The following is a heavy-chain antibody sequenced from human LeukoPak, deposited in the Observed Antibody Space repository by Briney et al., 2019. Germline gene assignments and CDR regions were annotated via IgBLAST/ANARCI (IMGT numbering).Heavy chain of an antibody. CDR1: GGSISSSSYY. D-gene: IGHD2-15*01. CDR2: IYYSGST. J-gene: IGHJ4*02. CDR3: ARHGGSVVVVPFDY. V-gene: IGHV4-39*01. Sequence: SETLSLTCTVSGGSISSSSYYWGWIRQPPGKGLEWIGSIYYSGSTYYNPSLKSRVTISVDTSKNQFSLRLNSVTAADTAVYYCARHGGSVVVVPFDYWGQGTLVTVSS.